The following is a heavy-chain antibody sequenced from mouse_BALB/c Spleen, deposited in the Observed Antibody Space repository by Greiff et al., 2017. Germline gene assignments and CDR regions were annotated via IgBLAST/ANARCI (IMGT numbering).Heavy chain of an antibody. CDR3: ARNPGYDGVAY. Sequence: EVMLVESGGGLVQPGGSLRLSCATSGFTFTDYYMSWVRQPPGKALEWLGFIRNKANGYTTEYSASVKGRFTISRDNSQSILYLQMNTLRAEDSATYYCARNPGYDGVAYWGQGTLVTVSA. D-gene: IGHD2-2*01. CDR2: IRNKANGYTT. V-gene: IGHV7-3*02. CDR1: GFTFTDYY. J-gene: IGHJ3*01.